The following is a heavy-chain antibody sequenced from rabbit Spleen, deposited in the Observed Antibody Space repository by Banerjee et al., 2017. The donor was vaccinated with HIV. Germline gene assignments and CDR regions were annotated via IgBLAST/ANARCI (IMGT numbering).Heavy chain of an antibody. CDR1: GFDFSSAYD. V-gene: IGHV1S45*01. Sequence: QEQLVESGGGLVQPEGSLTLTCKASGFDFSSAYDMSWVRPAPGKGLEWIGYIYTGSSGSTYYASWAKGRFTISKTSSTTVTLQMTSLTAADTATYFCARAYSGTSDGGWNNLNLWGPGTLVTVS. D-gene: IGHD4-2*01. J-gene: IGHJ4*01. CDR3: ARAYSGTSDGGWNNLNL. CDR2: IYTGSSGST.